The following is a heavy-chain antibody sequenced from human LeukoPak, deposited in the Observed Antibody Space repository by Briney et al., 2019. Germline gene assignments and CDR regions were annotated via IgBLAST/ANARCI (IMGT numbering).Heavy chain of an antibody. CDR2: IYTMGST. D-gene: IGHD2-21*02. Sequence: SESLSLTSTVAAGSISSYYWGWIRQPAGKVLEWIGRIYTMGSTNYHPSLKTRATISVDTSKKQFSLKLRSVSAADTAVYYCARDSGPCGGDCYSVWGQGTLVTVSS. CDR1: AGSISSYY. CDR3: ARDSGPCGGDCYSV. V-gene: IGHV4-4*07. J-gene: IGHJ4*02.